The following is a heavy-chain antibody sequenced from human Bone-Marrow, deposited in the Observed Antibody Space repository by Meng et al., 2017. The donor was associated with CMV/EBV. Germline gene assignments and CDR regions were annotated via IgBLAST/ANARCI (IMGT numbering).Heavy chain of an antibody. CDR1: GFTFSSYS. D-gene: IGHD3-16*01. J-gene: IGHJ4*02. CDR2: ISSSSSYI. CDR3: VKDSQPGGCDY. V-gene: IGHV3-21*04. Sequence: GESLKISCAASGFTFSSYSMNWVRQAPGKGLEWVSSISSSSSYIYYADSVKGRFTISRDNAKTSVYLQMNSLRVEDTALYYCVKDSQPGGCDYWGQGTLVTVSS.